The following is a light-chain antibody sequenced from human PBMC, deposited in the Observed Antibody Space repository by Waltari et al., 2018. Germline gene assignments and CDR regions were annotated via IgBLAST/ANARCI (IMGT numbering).Light chain of an antibody. CDR3: QQYYSPPIT. V-gene: IGKV4-1*01. J-gene: IGKJ5*01. CDR2: WAS. Sequence: DIVMTQSPDSLAVSLGERASINCKSSQSVLYSSNNKNYLAWYQQKPGQPPKLLISWASTSESGVPDRFSGSGSGTDFTLTISSLQAEDVAVYYCQQYYSPPITFGQGTRLDIK. CDR1: QSVLYSSNNKNY.